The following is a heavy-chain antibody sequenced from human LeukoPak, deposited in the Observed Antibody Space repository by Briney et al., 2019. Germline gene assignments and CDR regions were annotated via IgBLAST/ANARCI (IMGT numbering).Heavy chain of an antibody. D-gene: IGHD3-3*01. CDR1: GGSFSGYY. CDR2: INHSGST. V-gene: IGHV4-34*01. J-gene: IGHJ4*02. Sequence: PSETLSLTCAVYGGSFSGYYWSWIRQPPGKGLEWIGEINHSGSTNYNPSLKSRVTISADTSKNQFSLKLSSVTAADTAVYYCARGLTIFGVVSRNYWGQGTLATVSS. CDR3: ARGLTIFGVVSRNY.